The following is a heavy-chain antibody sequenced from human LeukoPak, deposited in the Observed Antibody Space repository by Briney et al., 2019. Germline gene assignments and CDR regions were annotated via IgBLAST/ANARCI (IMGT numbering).Heavy chain of an antibody. D-gene: IGHD1-26*01. Sequence: GSLILSCEASESTFSSYSMNWVRQAPGKGLEWVSYISSSSSTIYYAESVKGRFTISRDNAKNSLYLHMNSLRVEDTAVYYCARSRGNSGSYPLDYWGQGTLVTVSS. CDR3: ARSRGNSGSYPLDY. V-gene: IGHV3-48*01. CDR1: ESTFSSYS. CDR2: ISSSSSTI. J-gene: IGHJ4*02.